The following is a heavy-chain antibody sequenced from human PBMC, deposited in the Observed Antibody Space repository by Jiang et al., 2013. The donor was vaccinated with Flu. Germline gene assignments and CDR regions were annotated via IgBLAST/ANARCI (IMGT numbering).Heavy chain of an antibody. J-gene: IGHJ4*02. CDR2: IRTSGTGT. Sequence: QLLESGGGLVQPGGSLRLSCTASRFTFSTSAMSWVRQAPGKGLEWVSSIRTSGTGTFYADSVKGRFIISRDKPKNTLFLQMNSLRVEDTARYFCAGLLFASGSYYGPFEYWGQGAQVTVSS. CDR3: AGLLFASGSYYGPFEY. V-gene: IGHV3-23*01. D-gene: IGHD3-10*01. CDR1: RFTFSTSA.